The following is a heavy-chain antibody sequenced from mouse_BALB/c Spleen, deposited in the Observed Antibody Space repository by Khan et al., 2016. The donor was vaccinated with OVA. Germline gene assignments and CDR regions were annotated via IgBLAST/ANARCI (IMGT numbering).Heavy chain of an antibody. CDR2: ISYSGNT. D-gene: IGHD2-4*01. CDR1: GYSITSEFA. J-gene: IGHJ3*01. CDR3: ARKDYYDYDPFPY. V-gene: IGHV3-2*02. Sequence: EVQLQESGPGLVKPSQSLSLTCTVTGYSITSEFAWNWIRQFPGNKLEWMGYISYSGNTRYNPSLKSLISITRDTSRNQFFLPVNSVTTEDTATYYCARKDYYDYDPFPYWGQGTLVTVSA.